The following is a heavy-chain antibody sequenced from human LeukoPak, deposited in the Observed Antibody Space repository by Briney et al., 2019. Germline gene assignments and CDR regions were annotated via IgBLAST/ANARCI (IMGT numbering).Heavy chain of an antibody. V-gene: IGHV4-34*01. CDR3: ARGPQEGIVVVVAGDY. CDR1: GGSFSGYY. CDR2: INHSGST. Sequence: SETLSLTCAVYGGSFSGYYWSWIRQPPGKGLEWIGEINHSGSTNYNPSLKSRVTISVDTSKNQFSLKLSSVTAADTAVYYCARGPQEGIVVVVAGDYWGQGTLVTVSS. D-gene: IGHD2-15*01. J-gene: IGHJ4*02.